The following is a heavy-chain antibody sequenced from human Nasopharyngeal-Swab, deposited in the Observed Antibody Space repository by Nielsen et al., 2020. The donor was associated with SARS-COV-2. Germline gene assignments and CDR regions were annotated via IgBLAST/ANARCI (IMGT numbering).Heavy chain of an antibody. Sequence: SVKVSCKASGYTFTSYGISWVRQAPGQGLEWMGWIVIGSDNTKYARKFQERVTITRDMSTSTAYMELSSLRSEDTAVYYCAAGRYSSSWYSGIDYWGQGTLVTVSS. CDR1: GYTFTSYG. CDR2: IVIGSDNT. D-gene: IGHD6-13*01. CDR3: AAGRYSSSWYSGIDY. V-gene: IGHV1-58*02. J-gene: IGHJ4*02.